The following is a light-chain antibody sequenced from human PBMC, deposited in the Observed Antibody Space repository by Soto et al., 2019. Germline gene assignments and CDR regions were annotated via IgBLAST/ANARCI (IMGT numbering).Light chain of an antibody. J-gene: IGKJ2*01. V-gene: IGKV3-20*01. Sequence: EIVLTQSPGTLSLSPGERATLSCRASQSLSSSYLAWYQQKPGQAPSLLIYGASSRATGTSDRFSGSGSGTDFTLTISRLEPEDFAVYYCQQYGRSPYTFGQGTKLEIK. CDR1: QSLSSSY. CDR2: GAS. CDR3: QQYGRSPYT.